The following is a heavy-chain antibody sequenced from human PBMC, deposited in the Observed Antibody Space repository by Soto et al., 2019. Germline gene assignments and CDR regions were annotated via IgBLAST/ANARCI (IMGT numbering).Heavy chain of an antibody. CDR1: GFTFRSYS. D-gene: IGHD6-19*01. J-gene: IGHJ4*02. CDR3: ARDGTGWTGGDH. Sequence: PGGSLSLSCAASGFTFRSYSMHWVRQAPGKRLEWVAVLWRDGSKVYYADSVKGRFTISRDNSKNTLYLEMNSLRVEDTAVYYCARDGTGWTGGDHWGQGTLVTVSS. V-gene: IGHV3-33*08. CDR2: LWRDGSKV.